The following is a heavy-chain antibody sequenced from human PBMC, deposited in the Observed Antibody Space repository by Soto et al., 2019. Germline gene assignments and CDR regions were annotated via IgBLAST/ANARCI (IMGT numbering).Heavy chain of an antibody. V-gene: IGHV4-30-4*01. D-gene: IGHD3-3*01. CDR2: IYYSGST. J-gene: IGHJ5*02. Sequence: SSETLSLTGTVSCGSIISGDYYWSWIRQPPGKGLEWIGYIYYSGSTYYNPSLKSRVTISVDTSKNQFSLKLSSVTAADTAVYYCARVGKFLEWLLQDNWFDPWGQGTLVTVSS. CDR3: ARVGKFLEWLLQDNWFDP. CDR1: CGSIISGDYY.